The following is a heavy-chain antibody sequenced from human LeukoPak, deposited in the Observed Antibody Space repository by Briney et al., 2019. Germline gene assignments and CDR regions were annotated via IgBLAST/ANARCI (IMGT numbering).Heavy chain of an antibody. V-gene: IGHV3-23*01. CDR2: ISGNGGST. CDR1: GFTSSNYA. CDR3: ARDFFPVVDSTWYEIGY. Sequence: GGSLRLSCAASGFTSSNYAMSWVRQAPGKGLEWVSAISGNGGSTYYADSVKGRFTISRDNSKNTLYLQMNSLRAEDTAVYYCARDFFPVVDSTWYEIGYWGQGTLVTVSS. D-gene: IGHD2-21*01. J-gene: IGHJ4*02.